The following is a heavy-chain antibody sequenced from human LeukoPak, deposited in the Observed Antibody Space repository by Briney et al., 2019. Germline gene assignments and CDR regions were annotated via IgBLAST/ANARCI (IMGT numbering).Heavy chain of an antibody. D-gene: IGHD5-12*01. CDR2: IYYSGST. V-gene: IGHV4-39*01. CDR3: ARAPGRRLTIIENNWFDP. CDR1: GGSISSSTHY. Sequence: PSETLSLTCSVSGGSISSSTHYWAWIRQPPGKGLEWIGSIYYSGSTYYNPSLKSRVTISVDTSKNQFSLKLSSVTAADTAVYYCARAPGRRLTIIENNWFDPWGQGTLVTVSS. J-gene: IGHJ5*02.